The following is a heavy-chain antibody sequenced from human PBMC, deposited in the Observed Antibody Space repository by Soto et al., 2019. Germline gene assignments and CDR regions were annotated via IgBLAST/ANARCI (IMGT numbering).Heavy chain of an antibody. CDR3: ARDSGIPGRFWYFDI. Sequence: QVQLVQSGAEVKKPGASVRVSCKTYGYSFVNFFLHWVRQAPGQGPEWMGLVNPKRGGTEYAPNFQGRVTMTRDTSINTVYLDRSGLTSDDPAVYYCARDSGIPGRFWYFDIWGRGTLVTVSP. CDR1: GYSFVNFF. V-gene: IGHV1-2*06. D-gene: IGHD2-21*01. CDR2: VNPKRGGT. J-gene: IGHJ2*01.